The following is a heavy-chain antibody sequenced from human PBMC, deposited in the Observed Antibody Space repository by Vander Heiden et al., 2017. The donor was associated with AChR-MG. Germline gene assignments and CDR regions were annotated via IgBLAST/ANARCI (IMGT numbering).Heavy chain of an antibody. D-gene: IGHD2-2*01. V-gene: IGHV1-2*02. CDR2: INPDSGSP. CDR1: GYTFTGYF. CDR3: AREQYTRGFDP. Sequence: QGQLVQSGAEVKEPGASVTIPCKASGYTFTGYFLHWLRQAPGQGLEWLGWINPDSGSPQYAREFRGRGSMSTDTSTNTAYIDLREPTSDDTAVYFCAREQYTRGFDPWGQGTLVTVSS. J-gene: IGHJ5*02.